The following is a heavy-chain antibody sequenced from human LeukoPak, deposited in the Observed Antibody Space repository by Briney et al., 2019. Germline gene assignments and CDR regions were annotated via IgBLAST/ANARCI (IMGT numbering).Heavy chain of an antibody. CDR1: GDSVSSNSAA. V-gene: IGHV6-1*01. J-gene: IGHJ6*02. CDR3: AREGLVATIVYYYYGMDV. CDR2: TYYRSKWYN. Sequence: SQTLSLTCAISGDSVSSNSAAWNWIRQSPSRGLEWLGRTYYRSKWYNDYAVSVKSRITINPDTSKNQFSLQLNSVTPEDTAVYYCAREGLVATIVYYYYGMDVWGQGTTVTVSS. D-gene: IGHD5-12*01.